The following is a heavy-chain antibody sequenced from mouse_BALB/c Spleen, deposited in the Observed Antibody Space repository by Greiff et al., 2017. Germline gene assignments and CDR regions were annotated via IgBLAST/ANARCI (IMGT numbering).Heavy chain of an antibody. D-gene: IGHD4-1*01. J-gene: IGHJ3*01. CDR2: ISSGSSTI. CDR3: ARSVTGSFAY. V-gene: IGHV5-17*02. Sequence: EVKVVESGGGLVQPGGSRKLSCAASGFTFSSFGMHWVRQAPEKGLEWVAYISSGSSTIYYADTVKGRFTISRDNPKNTLFLQMTSLRSEDTAMYYCARSVTGSFAYWGQGTLVTVSA. CDR1: GFTFSSFG.